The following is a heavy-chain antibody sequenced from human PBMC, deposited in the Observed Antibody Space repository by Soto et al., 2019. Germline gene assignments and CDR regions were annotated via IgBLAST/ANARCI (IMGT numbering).Heavy chain of an antibody. J-gene: IGHJ5*02. CDR3: ARRERAAGTDWWFDP. CDR2: FYYSGST. CDR1: SGSIGSSSFH. Sequence: SETPSLTCTVTSGSIGSSSFHWRWIREPPGKGLEWFGSFYYSGSTYHSPSLKSRVTISVDTSKNQFSLKLSSVTAADTAVYYCARRERAAGTDWWFDPWGQGTLVTVS. D-gene: IGHD6-13*01. V-gene: IGHV4-39*01.